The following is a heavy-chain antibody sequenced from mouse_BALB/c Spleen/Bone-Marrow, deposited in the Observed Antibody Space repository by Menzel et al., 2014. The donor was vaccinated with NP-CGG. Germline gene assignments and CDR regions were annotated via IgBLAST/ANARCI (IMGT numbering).Heavy chain of an antibody. D-gene: IGHD3-1*01. CDR3: VRAARTFDY. V-gene: IGHV14-3*02. CDR1: GFNIKDTY. CDR2: IDPANADT. Sequence: EVQLVESGAELVKPGASVKLSCTASGFNIKDTYIHWVKQRPEQGLEWIGRIDPANADTKYGPKFQSKATITADTSSNTVYLQFISLTSEDTAIYYCVRAARTFDYWGQGTTLTVSS. J-gene: IGHJ2*01.